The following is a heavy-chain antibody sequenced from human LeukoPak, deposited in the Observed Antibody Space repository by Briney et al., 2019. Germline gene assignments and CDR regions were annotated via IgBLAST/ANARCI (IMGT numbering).Heavy chain of an antibody. CDR1: GYAFTGYY. CDR3: ARRRRRSSSEDY. Sequence: GASVKVSCKASGYAFTGYYMHWVRQAPGQGLEWMGWINPNSGGTNYAQKFQGRVTMTRDTSISTAYMELSRLRSEDTAVYYCARRRRRSSSEDYWGQGTLVTVSS. J-gene: IGHJ4*02. V-gene: IGHV1-2*02. D-gene: IGHD6-6*01. CDR2: INPNSGGT.